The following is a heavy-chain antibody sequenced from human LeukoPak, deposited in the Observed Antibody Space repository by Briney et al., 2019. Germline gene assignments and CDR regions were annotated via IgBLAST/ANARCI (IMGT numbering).Heavy chain of an antibody. CDR1: GFTFDDYA. V-gene: IGHV3-9*03. CDR2: ISWNSGSI. Sequence: GGSLRLSCAASGFTFDDYAMHWVRQAPGKGLEWVSGISWNSGSIGYADSVKGRFTISRDNAKNSLYLQMNSLRAEDMALYYCAKDRGYYYGSGSLDYWGQGTLVTVSS. CDR3: AKDRGYYYGSGSLDY. D-gene: IGHD3-10*01. J-gene: IGHJ4*02.